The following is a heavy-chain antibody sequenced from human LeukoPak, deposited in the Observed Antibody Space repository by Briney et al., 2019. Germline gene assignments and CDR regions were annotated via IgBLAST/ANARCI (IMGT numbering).Heavy chain of an antibody. J-gene: IGHJ6*02. V-gene: IGHV3-23*01. CDR3: AKDLSSGWYLGGDYYYYGMDV. CDR2: ISGSGGST. CDR1: GFTFSNAW. D-gene: IGHD6-19*01. Sequence: GGSLRLSCAASGFTFSNAWMSWVRQAPGKGLEWVSAISGSGGSTYYADSVKGRFTISRDNSKNTLYLQMNSLGAEDTAVYYCAKDLSSGWYLGGDYYYYGMDVWGQGTTVTVSS.